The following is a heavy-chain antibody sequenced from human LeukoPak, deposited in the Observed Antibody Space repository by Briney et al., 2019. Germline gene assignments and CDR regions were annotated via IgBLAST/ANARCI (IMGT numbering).Heavy chain of an antibody. J-gene: IGHJ5*02. D-gene: IGHD2-2*01. CDR1: GFTFSSYG. Sequence: PGRSLRLSCAASGFTFSSYGMHWVRQAPGKGLEWVAVIWYDGSNKYYADSVKGRFTISRDNSKNTLYLQMNSLRAEDTAVYYCARDRDGVVVPAAFNWFDPWGQGTLVTVSS. V-gene: IGHV3-33*01. CDR2: IWYDGSNK. CDR3: ARDRDGVVVPAAFNWFDP.